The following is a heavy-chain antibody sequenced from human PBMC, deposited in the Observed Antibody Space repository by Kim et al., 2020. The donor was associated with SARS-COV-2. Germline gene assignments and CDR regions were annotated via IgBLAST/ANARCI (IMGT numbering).Heavy chain of an antibody. V-gene: IGHV3-33*01. J-gene: IGHJ5*02. D-gene: IGHD2-2*01. CDR3: SRDLVSSWSRFVP. CDR2: IWYVGSNK. CDR1: GFTFSSYG. Sequence: GGSLRLSCAASGFTFSSYGMHWVRQAPGKGLEWVAVIWYVGSNKYYADSVTGRFTISRDNSKNTLYLQINSLRSEDTAVYYCSRDLVSSWSRFVPWGQGT.